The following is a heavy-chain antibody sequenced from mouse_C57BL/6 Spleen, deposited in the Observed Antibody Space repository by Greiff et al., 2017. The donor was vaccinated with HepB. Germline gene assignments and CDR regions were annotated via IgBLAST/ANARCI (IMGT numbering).Heavy chain of an antibody. J-gene: IGHJ2*01. Sequence: QVQLQQSGAELVKPGASVKLSCKASGYTFTSYWMHWVKQRPGQGLEWIGMIHPNSGSTNYNEKFKSKATLTVDKSSSTAYMQLSSLTSEDSAVYYCARSDYYGSRGDYWGQGTTLTVSS. CDR2: IHPNSGST. CDR3: ARSDYYGSRGDY. CDR1: GYTFTSYW. D-gene: IGHD1-1*01. V-gene: IGHV1-64*01.